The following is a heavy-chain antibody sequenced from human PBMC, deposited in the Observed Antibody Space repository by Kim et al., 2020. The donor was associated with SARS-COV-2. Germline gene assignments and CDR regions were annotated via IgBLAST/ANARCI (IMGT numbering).Heavy chain of an antibody. CDR3: ARDLGWGGRKTFDY. V-gene: IGHV1-46*01. D-gene: IGHD7-27*01. Sequence: GQKFPGNVTMSTDPSTSTVYMELSSLRSEDTAVYYCARDLGWGGRKTFDYWGQGTLVTVSS. J-gene: IGHJ4*02.